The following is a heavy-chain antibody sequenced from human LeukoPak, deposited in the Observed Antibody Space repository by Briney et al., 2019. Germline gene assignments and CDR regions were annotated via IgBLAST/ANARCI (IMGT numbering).Heavy chain of an antibody. CDR1: GYTFTSYG. V-gene: IGHV1-18*01. J-gene: IGHJ6*02. D-gene: IGHD2-15*01. CDR2: ISAYNGNT. CDR3: ARDPPRIIVVVAATNYYGMDV. Sequence: ASVKVSCKASGYTFTSYGISWVRQAPGQGLEWMGWISAYNGNTNYAQKLQGRVTMTTDTSTSTAYMELRSLRSDDTAVYYCARDPPRIIVVVAATNYYGMDVWGQGTTVTVSS.